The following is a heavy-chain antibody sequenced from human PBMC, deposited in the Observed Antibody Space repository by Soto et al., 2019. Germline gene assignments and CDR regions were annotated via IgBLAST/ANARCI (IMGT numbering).Heavy chain of an antibody. V-gene: IGHV1-3*01. D-gene: IGHD5-12*01. CDR3: ASTRKGNSGYDYSFYGMDV. CDR2: INGGNGNT. Sequence: QVQLVQSGAEVKKPGASVKVSCEASGYTFPNYAIHWVRQAPGQRLEWMGWINGGNGNTKYSQKFQGRVTITRDTSATTPYIELSSLTSEDTAVYYCASTRKGNSGYDYSFYGMDVWGQGTTVTVSS. CDR1: GYTFPNYA. J-gene: IGHJ6*02.